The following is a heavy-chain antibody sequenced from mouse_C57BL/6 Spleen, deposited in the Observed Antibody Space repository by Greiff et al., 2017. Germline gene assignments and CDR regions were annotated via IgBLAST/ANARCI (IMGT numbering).Heavy chain of an antibody. Sequence: EVNVVESGGGLVKPGGSLKLSCAASGFTFSSYAMSWVRQTPEKRLEWVATISDGGSYTYYPDNVKGRFTISRDNAKNNLYLQMSHLKSEDTAMYYCARDRGVTTWYYAMDYWGQGTSVTVSS. CDR1: GFTFSSYA. V-gene: IGHV5-4*01. D-gene: IGHD2-2*01. CDR2: ISDGGSYT. CDR3: ARDRGVTTWYYAMDY. J-gene: IGHJ4*01.